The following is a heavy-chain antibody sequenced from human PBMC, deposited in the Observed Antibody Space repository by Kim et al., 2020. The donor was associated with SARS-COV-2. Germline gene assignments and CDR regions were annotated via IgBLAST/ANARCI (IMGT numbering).Heavy chain of an antibody. CDR2: ISAYNGNT. V-gene: IGHV1-18*01. Sequence: ASVKVSCKASGYTFTSYGISWVRQAPGQGLEWMGWISAYNGNTNYAQKLQGRVTMTTDPSTSTAYMELRSLRSDDTAVYYCARYCSSTSCYLFPYYYYYGMDGWGQGTTVTVSS. CDR3: ARYCSSTSCYLFPYYYYYGMDG. CDR1: GYTFTSYG. J-gene: IGHJ6*02. D-gene: IGHD2-2*01.